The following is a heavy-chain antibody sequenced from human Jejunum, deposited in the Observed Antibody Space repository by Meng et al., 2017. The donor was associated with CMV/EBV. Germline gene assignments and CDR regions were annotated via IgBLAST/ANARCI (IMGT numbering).Heavy chain of an antibody. J-gene: IGHJ5*02. V-gene: IGHV4-4*02. Sequence: DSFSVRTCGMWVGQPPGRGRQWSVAIYHSGSTMSNSSLKSRLSISLDAARNKISLNLRLVTVADAAIYYCARGNLGYCSSTNCLPDHWGRGTLVTVSS. D-gene: IGHD2-2*01. CDR1: DSFSVRTC. CDR3: ARGNLGYCSSTNCLPDH. CDR2: IYHSGST.